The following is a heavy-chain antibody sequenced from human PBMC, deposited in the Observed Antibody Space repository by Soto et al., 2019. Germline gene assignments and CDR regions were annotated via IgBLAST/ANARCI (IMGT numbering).Heavy chain of an antibody. J-gene: IGHJ6*02. CDR1: GFTFSSYA. Sequence: EVQLLESGGGLVQPGGSLRLSCAASGFTFSSYAMSWVRQAPGKGLEWVSAISGSGGSTYYADSVKGRFTISRDNSKNTLYLQMNSLRADDTAVYYCAILGAMDTAMFTLASYGMDVLGQETTVTVSS. V-gene: IGHV3-23*01. CDR3: AILGAMDTAMFTLASYGMDV. CDR2: ISGSGGST. D-gene: IGHD5-18*01.